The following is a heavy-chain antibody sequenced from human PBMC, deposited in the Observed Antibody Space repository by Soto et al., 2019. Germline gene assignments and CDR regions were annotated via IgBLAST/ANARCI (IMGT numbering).Heavy chain of an antibody. CDR2: IYWNDDK. Sequence: SGPTLVNPTQTLTLTCTFSGFSLSTSGVGVGWIRQPPGKALEWLALIYWNDDKRYSPSLKSRLTITKDTSKNQVVLTMTNMDPVDTATYYCAHTPYYDSSGYYFMYYYYGMDVWGQGPTVTVSS. D-gene: IGHD3-22*01. CDR3: AHTPYYDSSGYYFMYYYYGMDV. J-gene: IGHJ6*02. V-gene: IGHV2-5*01. CDR1: GFSLSTSGVG.